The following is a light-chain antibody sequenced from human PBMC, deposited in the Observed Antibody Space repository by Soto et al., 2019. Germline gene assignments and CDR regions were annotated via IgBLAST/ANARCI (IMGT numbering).Light chain of an antibody. CDR3: QQRSKWPIT. Sequence: EIVLTQSPGTLSLYPGERATLSCRATRSVSSYLAWYQQKPGQAPRLLIYDASSRPTDIPARFSGSGSGTDFTLTISSLEPEDFALYYCQQRSKWPITFGQGTRLEIK. CDR2: DAS. J-gene: IGKJ5*01. CDR1: RSVSSY. V-gene: IGKV3-11*01.